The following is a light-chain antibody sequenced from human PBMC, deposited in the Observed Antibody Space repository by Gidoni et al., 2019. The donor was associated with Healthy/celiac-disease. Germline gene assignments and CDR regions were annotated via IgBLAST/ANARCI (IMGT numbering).Light chain of an antibody. V-gene: IGLV3-21*04. CDR1: NIGSKS. J-gene: IGLJ1*01. Sequence: SYVLTQPPAVSGVPGKTARITCGGNNIGSKSVHWYQPKPGQAPVLVIYYNSDRPSGIPERFSGSNSGNTDTLTISRVEAVDEADYYCQVCDSSSDHYVFGTGTKVTVL. CDR3: QVCDSSSDHYV. CDR2: YNS.